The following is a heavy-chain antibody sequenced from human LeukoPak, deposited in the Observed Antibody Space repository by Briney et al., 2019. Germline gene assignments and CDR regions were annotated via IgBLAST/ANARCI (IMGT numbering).Heavy chain of an antibody. Sequence: PSETLSLTCAVYGGSFSGYYWNWIRQPPGKGLEWIGEINHSGSTSYNPSLKSRVTISVDTSKNQFSLKLSSVTAADTAVYYCARGPRIAVAGRRSWFDPWGQGTLVGVSS. CDR1: GGSFSGYY. D-gene: IGHD6-19*01. J-gene: IGHJ5*02. CDR2: INHSGST. V-gene: IGHV4-34*01. CDR3: ARGPRIAVAGRRSWFDP.